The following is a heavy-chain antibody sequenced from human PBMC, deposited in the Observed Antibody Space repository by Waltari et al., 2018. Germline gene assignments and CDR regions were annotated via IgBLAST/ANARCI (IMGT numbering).Heavy chain of an antibody. CDR3: ARGSDYDYVWGSYRYTGRLDY. CDR1: GGSFSGYY. CDR2: INHSGST. J-gene: IGHJ4*02. D-gene: IGHD3-16*02. Sequence: QVQLQQWGAGLLKPSETLSLTCAVYGGSFSGYYWSWIRQPPGKGLEWIGEINHSGSTNNNPSLKSRVTISGDTSKNQFSLKLSSVTAADTAVYYCARGSDYDYVWGSYRYTGRLDYWGQGTLVTVSS. V-gene: IGHV4-34*01.